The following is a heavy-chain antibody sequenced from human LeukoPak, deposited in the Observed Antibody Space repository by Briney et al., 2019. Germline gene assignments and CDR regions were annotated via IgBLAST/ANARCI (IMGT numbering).Heavy chain of an antibody. CDR2: INPSGRT. V-gene: IGHV4-34*08. CDR1: GFTFSNYW. Sequence: GSLRLSCAASGFTFSNYWMNWVRQAPGRGLEWIGQINPSGRTTYNPSLKSRVTISVDTSRNQFSLTLSSVSAADTAVYYCASHCSGTTCYYDMHVWGPGTTVTVSS. J-gene: IGHJ6*02. CDR3: ASHCSGTTCYYDMHV. D-gene: IGHD2-2*01.